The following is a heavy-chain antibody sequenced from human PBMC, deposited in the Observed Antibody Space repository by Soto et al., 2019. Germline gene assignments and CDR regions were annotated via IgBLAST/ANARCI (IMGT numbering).Heavy chain of an antibody. J-gene: IGHJ4*02. D-gene: IGHD3-22*01. CDR2: ISGSGGST. Sequence: GGSLRLSCAASGFTFSSYAMSWVRQAPGKGLEWVSAISGSGGSTYYADSVKGRFTISRDNSKNTLYLQMNSLRAEDTAVYYCAKGVGDYDSSGYYFDYWGQGTLVTVSS. CDR3: AKGVGDYDSSGYYFDY. V-gene: IGHV3-23*01. CDR1: GFTFSSYA.